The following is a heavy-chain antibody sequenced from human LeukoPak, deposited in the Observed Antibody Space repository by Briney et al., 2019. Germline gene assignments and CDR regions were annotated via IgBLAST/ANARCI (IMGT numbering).Heavy chain of an antibody. V-gene: IGHV3-21*01. CDR1: GFTFSSYT. CDR2: ITGDNAHI. D-gene: IGHD5-12*01. Sequence: GGSLRLSCAASGFTFSSYTMNWVRQAPGQGLDWVSSITGDNAHIFYADSVQGRFTISRDNAINSLYLQMSGLTAEDTAVYYCARVRGYSRDFWGQGTLVTVSS. J-gene: IGHJ4*02. CDR3: ARVRGYSRDF.